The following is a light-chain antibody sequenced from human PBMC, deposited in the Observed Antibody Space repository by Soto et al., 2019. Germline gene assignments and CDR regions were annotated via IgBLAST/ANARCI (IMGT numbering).Light chain of an antibody. CDR3: QQRSNWPMST. CDR1: QSVSSSY. CDR2: GAS. V-gene: IGKV3D-20*02. Sequence: EIVLTQSPGTLSLSPGERATLSCRAIQSVSSSYLAWYQQKPGQAPRLLIYGASSRATGIPDRFSGSGSGTDFTLTISSLEPEDFAVYYCQQRSNWPMSTFGQGTRLEIK. J-gene: IGKJ5*01.